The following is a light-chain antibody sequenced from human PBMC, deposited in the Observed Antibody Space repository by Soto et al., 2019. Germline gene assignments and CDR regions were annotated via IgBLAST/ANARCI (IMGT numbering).Light chain of an antibody. CDR3: QQYCSSPPYS. Sequence: EIVLTQSPGTLSLSPGERATLSCRASQSFSSNYLAWYQQKPCQAPRLLIYGTSSRAPGIPDRFSVSGSGTDFTLTISSLEPEDFAVYYCQQYCSSPPYSVGQGTKLEIK. CDR2: GTS. V-gene: IGKV3-20*01. CDR1: QSFSSNY. J-gene: IGKJ2*01.